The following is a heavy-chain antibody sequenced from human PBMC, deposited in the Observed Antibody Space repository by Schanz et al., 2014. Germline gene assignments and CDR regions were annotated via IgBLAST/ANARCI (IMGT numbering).Heavy chain of an antibody. CDR1: GFTFSSSS. D-gene: IGHD5-18*01. V-gene: IGHV3-21*05. J-gene: IGHJ4*02. CDR3: ARDGYRNGRPFDH. CDR2: ISHNSHYT. Sequence: VQLVESGGGVVQPGRSLRLSCAASGFTFSSSSMNWVRQAPGKGLEWVSYISHNSHYTNYADSVKGRFTISRDTAENSVYLQMNSLRAEDTAVYYCARDGYRNGRPFDHWGQGTRVTVSA.